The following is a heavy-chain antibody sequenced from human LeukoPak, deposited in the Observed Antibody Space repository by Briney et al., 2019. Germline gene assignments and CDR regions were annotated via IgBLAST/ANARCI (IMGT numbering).Heavy chain of an antibody. Sequence: ASVKVSCKASGFSFTGSVIQWVRQARGQRLEWIGWIVVGSGNTNYAQKFQERVTITGERSTSTAYMELSSLRSEDTALYYCATHSSRWYDHDAFDIWGQGTMVTVSS. V-gene: IGHV1-58*02. CDR2: IVVGSGNT. D-gene: IGHD6-19*01. CDR3: ATHSSRWYDHDAFDI. CDR1: GFSFTGSV. J-gene: IGHJ3*02.